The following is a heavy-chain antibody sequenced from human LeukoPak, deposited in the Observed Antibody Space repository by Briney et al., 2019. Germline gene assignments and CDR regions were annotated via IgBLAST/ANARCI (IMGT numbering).Heavy chain of an antibody. Sequence: SETLSLTCTVSGGSISGSNYYWRWVRQPPRKGLEWIGSIYYSGSTYYNPSLKSRVTVSVDTSKNQFSLNLSSVTAADTTVYYCARHKGRSGIYRYYFDYWGQGTLVTVSS. D-gene: IGHD1-26*01. V-gene: IGHV4-39*01. CDR3: ARHKGRSGIYRYYFDY. CDR1: GGSISGSNYY. CDR2: IYYSGST. J-gene: IGHJ4*02.